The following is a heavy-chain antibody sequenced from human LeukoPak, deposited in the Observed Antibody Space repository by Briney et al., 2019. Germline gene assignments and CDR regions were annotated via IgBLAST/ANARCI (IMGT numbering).Heavy chain of an antibody. Sequence: PGASVEVSCKASGGTFSSYAISWVRQPPGQGLEWMGGIIPIFGTANYAQKFQGRVTITADESTSTAYMELSNLRSEDTAVYYCASGLIRSYGDYSYFDYWGQGTPVTVSS. D-gene: IGHD4-17*01. J-gene: IGHJ4*02. CDR2: IIPIFGTA. CDR3: ASGLIRSYGDYSYFDY. V-gene: IGHV1-69*13. CDR1: GGTFSSYA.